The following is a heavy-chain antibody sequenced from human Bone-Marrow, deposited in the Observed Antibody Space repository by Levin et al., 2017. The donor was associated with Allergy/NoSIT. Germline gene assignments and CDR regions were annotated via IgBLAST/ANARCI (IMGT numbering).Heavy chain of an antibody. V-gene: IGHV4-59*01. Sequence: SETLSLTCTVSGGSISPYYWSWIRQPPGKGLEWIGYVFHSGSTNSSPSLKSRATISVETSKNQFSLKLSSVTSADTAVYYCARTLWSDFGRQYYYFDSWGQGALVTVSS. CDR2: VFHSGST. D-gene: IGHD3-16*01. CDR3: ARTLWSDFGRQYYYFDS. CDR1: GGSISPYY. J-gene: IGHJ4*02.